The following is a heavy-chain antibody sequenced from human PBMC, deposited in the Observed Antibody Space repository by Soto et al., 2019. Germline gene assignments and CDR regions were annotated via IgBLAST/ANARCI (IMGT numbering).Heavy chain of an antibody. J-gene: IGHJ5*02. V-gene: IGHV4-34*01. CDR2: INHSGST. CDR1: GGSFSGYY. Sequence: PSETLSLTCAVYGGSFSGYYWSWIRQPPGKGLEWIGEINHSGSTNYNPSLKSRVTISVDTSKNQFSLKLSSVTAADTAVYYCARGRRLHVVPAARTINWFDPWGQGTLVTVSS. CDR3: ARGRRLHVVPAARTINWFDP. D-gene: IGHD2-2*01.